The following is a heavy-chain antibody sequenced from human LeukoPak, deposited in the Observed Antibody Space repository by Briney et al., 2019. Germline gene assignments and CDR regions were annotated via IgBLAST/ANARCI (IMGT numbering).Heavy chain of an antibody. CDR3: AKDSAMVTDAFDI. Sequence: GGSLRLSCAASGFTFSSYWMHWVRQAPGKGLEWVSAISGSGGSTYYADSVKGRFTISRDNSKNTLYLQMNSLRAEDTAVYYCAKDSAMVTDAFDIWGQGTMVTVSS. J-gene: IGHJ3*02. CDR1: GFTFSSYW. V-gene: IGHV3-23*01. CDR2: ISGSGGST. D-gene: IGHD5-18*01.